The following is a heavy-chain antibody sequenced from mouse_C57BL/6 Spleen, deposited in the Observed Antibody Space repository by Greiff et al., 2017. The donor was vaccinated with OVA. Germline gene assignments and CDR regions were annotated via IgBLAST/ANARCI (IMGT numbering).Heavy chain of an antibody. D-gene: IGHD1-1*01. V-gene: IGHV7-3*01. J-gene: IGHJ4*01. CDR3: ARLLRYAMDY. CDR1: GFTFPAYY. Sequence: EVKLMESGGGLVQPGGSLSLSCAASGFTFPAYYMSWVRQPPGKALEWLGFIRNKANGYTTEYSASVKGRFTISRDNSQSILYLQMNALRAEDSATYYCARLLRYAMDYWGQGTSVTVSS. CDR2: IRNKANGYTT.